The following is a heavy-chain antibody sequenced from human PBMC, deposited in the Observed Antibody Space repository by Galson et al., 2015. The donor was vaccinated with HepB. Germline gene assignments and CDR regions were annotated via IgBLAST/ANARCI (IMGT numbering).Heavy chain of an antibody. CDR2: TYYRSKWYN. Sequence: CAISGDSVSSNSAAWNWIRQSPSRGLEWLGRTYYRSKWYNGYAVSVKSRITINPDTSKNQFSLQLNSVTPEDTAVYYCARDKGGSYLDERYYYYGMDVWGQGTTVTVSS. CDR1: GDSVSSNSAA. D-gene: IGHD1-26*01. CDR3: ARDKGGSYLDERYYYYGMDV. J-gene: IGHJ6*02. V-gene: IGHV6-1*01.